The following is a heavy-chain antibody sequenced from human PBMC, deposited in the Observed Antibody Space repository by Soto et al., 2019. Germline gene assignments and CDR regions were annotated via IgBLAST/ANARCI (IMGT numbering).Heavy chain of an antibody. CDR2: INPNSGGT. CDR3: ARSLLDEYSSSWRSAYYGMDV. Sequence: GASVKVSCKASGFTFSAYYIYWVRQAPGQGLGWIGWINPNSGGTNNAQKFQGRVTMTRDTSTSTVYMELSALISDDTAVYFCARSLLDEYSSSWRSAYYGMDVWGQGTTVTVSS. CDR1: GFTFSAYY. D-gene: IGHD2-2*01. V-gene: IGHV1-2*02. J-gene: IGHJ6*02.